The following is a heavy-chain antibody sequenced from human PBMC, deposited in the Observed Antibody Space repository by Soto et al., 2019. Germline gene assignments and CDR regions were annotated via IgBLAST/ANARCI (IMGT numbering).Heavy chain of an antibody. CDR1: GGTFSSYA. CDR2: IIPIFGTA. V-gene: IGHV1-69*13. Sequence: SVKVSCKASGGTFSSYAISWVRQAPGQGLEWMGGIIPIFGTANYAQKFQGRVTITADESTSTAYMELSSLRSEDTAVYYCARAPITMIVGPRDYYYYGMDVWGQGTTVTVSS. D-gene: IGHD3-22*01. J-gene: IGHJ6*02. CDR3: ARAPITMIVGPRDYYYYGMDV.